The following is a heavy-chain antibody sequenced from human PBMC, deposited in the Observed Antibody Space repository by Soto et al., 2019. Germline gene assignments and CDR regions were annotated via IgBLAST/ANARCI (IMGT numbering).Heavy chain of an antibody. D-gene: IGHD1-1*01. CDR2: ISGSGGST. V-gene: IGHV3-23*01. CDR3: AKDWGGEGYNSASTIDY. Sequence: EVQLLESGGGLVQPGGSLRLSCAASGFTFSSYAMSWVRQAPGKGLEWVSAISGSGGSTYYADSVKGRFTISRDNSKNTLYLQMNSLRPEDTAVYYCAKDWGGEGYNSASTIDYWGQGTLVAVSS. CDR1: GFTFSSYA. J-gene: IGHJ4*02.